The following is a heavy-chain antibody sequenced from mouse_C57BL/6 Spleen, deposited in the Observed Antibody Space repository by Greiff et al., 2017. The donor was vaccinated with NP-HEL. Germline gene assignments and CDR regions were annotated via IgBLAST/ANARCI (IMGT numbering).Heavy chain of an antibody. J-gene: IGHJ2*01. V-gene: IGHV1-50*01. CDR1: GYTFTSYW. CDR2: IDPSDSYT. Sequence: VQLQQPGAELVKPGASVKLSCKASGYTFTSYWMQWVKQRPGQGLEWIGEIDPSDSYTNYNQKFKGKATLTVDTSSRTAYMQLSSLTSEDSAVYYCARKGGDGDFDYWGQGTTLTVSS. CDR3: ARKGGDGDFDY. D-gene: IGHD1-2*01.